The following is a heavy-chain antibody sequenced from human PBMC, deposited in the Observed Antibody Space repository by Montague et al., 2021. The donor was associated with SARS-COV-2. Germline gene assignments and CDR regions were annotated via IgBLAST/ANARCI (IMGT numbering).Heavy chain of an antibody. CDR3: ARGRGLAVLFDFYYYGMDV. CDR1: GGSFSGYY. J-gene: IGHJ6*02. D-gene: IGHD6-19*01. Sequence: SETLSLTCAVYGGSFSGYYWTWIRQPPGKGLEWIGENNYSGSTNYSPSLKSRVTMSVDMSKNQFSLKLRSVTAADTAVYYCARGRGLAVLFDFYYYGMDVWGQGTTVTVSS. CDR2: NNYSGST. V-gene: IGHV4-34*01.